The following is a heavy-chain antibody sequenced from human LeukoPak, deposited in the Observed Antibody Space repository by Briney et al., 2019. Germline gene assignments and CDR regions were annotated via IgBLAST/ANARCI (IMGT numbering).Heavy chain of an antibody. CDR3: ARERPTGYCSSTSCYTGHNWFDP. V-gene: IGHV4-59*01. CDR2: IYYSGST. J-gene: IGHJ5*02. CDR1: GGSISSYY. Sequence: SETLSLTCTVSGGSISSYYWSWIRQPPGKGLGWIGYIYYSGSTNYNPSLKSRVTISVDTSKNQFSLKLSSVTAADTAVYYCARERPTGYCSSTSCYTGHNWFDPWGQGTLVTVSS. D-gene: IGHD2-2*02.